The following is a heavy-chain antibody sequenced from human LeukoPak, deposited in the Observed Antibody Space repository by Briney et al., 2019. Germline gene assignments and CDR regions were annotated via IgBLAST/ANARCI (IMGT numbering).Heavy chain of an antibody. CDR3: ARHRSYISARDWFDP. Sequence: SETLSLTCTVSGGSISSGTYYWSWIRQPAGKGLEWIGRMYTSGSTNYNPSLKSRVTISVDTSKDQFSLKLRSVTAADTAVYYCARHRSYISARDWFDPWGQGTLVTVSS. J-gene: IGHJ5*02. CDR2: MYTSGST. V-gene: IGHV4-61*02. CDR1: GGSISSGTYY. D-gene: IGHD6-13*01.